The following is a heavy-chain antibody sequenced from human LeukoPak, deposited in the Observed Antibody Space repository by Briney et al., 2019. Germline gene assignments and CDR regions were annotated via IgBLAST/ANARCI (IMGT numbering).Heavy chain of an antibody. CDR2: ISAYNGNT. Sequence: ASVKVSCKASGYTFTSYGISWVRQAPGQGLEWMGWISAYNGNTNYAQKLQGRVTMTTDTSTSTAYMELRSLRSDDTAVYYCARETYYCDSSGSTEDYWGQGTLVTVSS. J-gene: IGHJ4*02. CDR1: GYTFTSYG. CDR3: ARETYYCDSSGSTEDY. D-gene: IGHD3-22*01. V-gene: IGHV1-18*01.